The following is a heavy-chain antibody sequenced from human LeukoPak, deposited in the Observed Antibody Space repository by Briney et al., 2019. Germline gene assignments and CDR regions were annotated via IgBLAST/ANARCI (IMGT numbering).Heavy chain of an antibody. J-gene: IGHJ4*02. Sequence: PGRSLRLSCAASGFTFDDYAMHWVRQAPGKGLEWVSGISWNSGSIGYADSVKGRSTISRDNAKNSLYLQMNSLRAEDTALYYCAKDISSSGCFDYWGQGTLVTVSS. CDR2: ISWNSGSI. D-gene: IGHD3-22*01. V-gene: IGHV3-9*01. CDR3: AKDISSSGCFDY. CDR1: GFTFDDYA.